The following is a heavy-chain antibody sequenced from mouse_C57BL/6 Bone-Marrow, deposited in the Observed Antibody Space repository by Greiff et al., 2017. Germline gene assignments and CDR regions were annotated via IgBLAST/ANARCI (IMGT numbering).Heavy chain of an antibody. CDR2: ISNGGGST. CDR1: GFTFSDYY. V-gene: IGHV5-12*01. Sequence: EVQGVESGGGLVQPGGSLKLSCAASGFTFSDYYMYWVRQTPEKRLEWVAYISNGGGSTYYPDTVKGRFTISRDNAKNTLYLQLSRLKSEDTAMYYCARHASTIWFAYWGQGTLVTVSA. D-gene: IGHD2-1*01. CDR3: ARHASTIWFAY. J-gene: IGHJ3*01.